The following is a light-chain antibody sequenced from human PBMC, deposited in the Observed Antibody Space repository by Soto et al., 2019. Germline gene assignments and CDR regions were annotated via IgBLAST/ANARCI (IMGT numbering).Light chain of an antibody. V-gene: IGKV3-11*01. CDR1: QSVSSY. CDR3: QQRSNWPLT. Sequence: ENVSTQSAATLSLSPGERATLSCRASQSVSSYLAWYQQKPGQAPRLLIYDASNRATGIPARFSGSGSGTDFTLTISSLEPEDFAVYYCQQRSNWPLTFGGGTKVDIK. CDR2: DAS. J-gene: IGKJ4*01.